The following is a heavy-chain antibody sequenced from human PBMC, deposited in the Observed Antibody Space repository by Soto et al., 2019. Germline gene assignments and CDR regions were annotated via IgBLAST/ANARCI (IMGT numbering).Heavy chain of an antibody. CDR1: GGSISSGDYY. V-gene: IGHV4-31*03. CDR2: IYDSRST. Sequence: QVQLQESGPGLVKPSQTLSLTCTVSGGSISSGDYYWTWIRQHPGKGLEWIGYIYDSRSTYYNPSLKSRLTISVDTSKNQFSLTLSSVSAADTAVYYCARERTDATGVFGMDVWGQGTTVTVSS. J-gene: IGHJ6*02. D-gene: IGHD2-15*01. CDR3: ARERTDATGVFGMDV.